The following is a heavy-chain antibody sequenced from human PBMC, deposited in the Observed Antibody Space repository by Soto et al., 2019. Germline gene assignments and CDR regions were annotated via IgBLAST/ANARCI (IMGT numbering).Heavy chain of an antibody. J-gene: IGHJ4*02. CDR3: ARKLVGATRIIWFDY. D-gene: IGHD1-26*01. CDR2: INHSGST. Sequence: SETLSLTCAVYGGSFSGYYWSWIRQPPGKGLEWIGEINHSGSTNYNPSLKSRVTISVDTSKNQFSLKLSSVTAADTAVYYCARKLVGATRIIWFDYWGQGTLVTVSS. V-gene: IGHV4-34*01. CDR1: GGSFSGYY.